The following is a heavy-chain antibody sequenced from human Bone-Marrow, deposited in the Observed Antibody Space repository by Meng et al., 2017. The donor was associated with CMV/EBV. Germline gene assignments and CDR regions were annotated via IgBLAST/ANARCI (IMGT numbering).Heavy chain of an antibody. CDR1: GFTFGSYS. Sequence: GESLKISCAASGFTFGSYSMNWVRQAPGKGLEWVSSISSSSSYIYYADSVKGRFTISRDNAKNSLYLQMNSLRAEDTAVYYCARTVAGTGSGGFDPWGQATLVTVSS. J-gene: IGHJ5*02. CDR2: ISSSSSYI. D-gene: IGHD6-19*01. V-gene: IGHV3-21*01. CDR3: ARTVAGTGSGGFDP.